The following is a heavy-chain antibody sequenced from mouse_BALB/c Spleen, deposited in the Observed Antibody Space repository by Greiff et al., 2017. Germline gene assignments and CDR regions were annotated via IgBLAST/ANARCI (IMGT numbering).Heavy chain of an antibody. J-gene: IGHJ2*01. CDR2: IDTSDSYT. V-gene: IGHV1-69*01. D-gene: IGHD1-1*01. Sequence: QVQLQQPGAELVMPGAPVKMSCKASGYTFTDYWMHWVKQRPGQGLEWIGAIDTSDSYTSYNQKFKGKATLTVDESSSTAYMQLSSLTSEDSAVYYCARCYYGSSFDYWGQGTTLTVSS. CDR1: GYTFTDYW. CDR3: ARCYYGSSFDY.